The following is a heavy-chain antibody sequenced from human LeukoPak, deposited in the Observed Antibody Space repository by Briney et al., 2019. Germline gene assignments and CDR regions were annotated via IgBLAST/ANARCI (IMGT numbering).Heavy chain of an antibody. CDR3: AKAAYFYGSGSFYNDY. CDR1: GFPFSSYA. J-gene: IGHJ4*02. CDR2: ISTSGDSI. V-gene: IGHV3-23*01. D-gene: IGHD3-10*01. Sequence: PGRSLRLSCAASGFPFSSYAMNWVRQAPGKGLEWVSVISTSGDSIYYADAVKGRFTISRDNSKNTVYLQMNSLRAEDTAVYFCAKAAYFYGSGSFYNDYWGQGTLVTVSS.